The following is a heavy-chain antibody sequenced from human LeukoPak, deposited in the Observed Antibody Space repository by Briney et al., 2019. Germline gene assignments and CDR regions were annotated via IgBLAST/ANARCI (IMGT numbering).Heavy chain of an antibody. CDR2: FDPEDGET. Sequence: ASVKVSCKVSGYTLTELSMHWVRQAPGKGLEWMGGFDPEDGETIYAQKFQGRVTMTEDTSTDTAYMELSSLRSEDTAVYYCATRDPAAPLRTPFYYYYYYMDVWGKGTTVTVS. V-gene: IGHV1-24*01. CDR3: ATRDPAAPLRTPFYYYYYYMDV. D-gene: IGHD2-15*01. CDR1: GYTLTELS. J-gene: IGHJ6*03.